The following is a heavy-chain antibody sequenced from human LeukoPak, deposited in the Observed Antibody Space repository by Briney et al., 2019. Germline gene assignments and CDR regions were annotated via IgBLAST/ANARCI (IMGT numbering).Heavy chain of an antibody. CDR1: GGSISSGDYY. Sequence: SETLSLTCTVSGGSISSGDYYWSWIRQPPGKGLKWIGYIYYSGSTYYNPSLKSRVTISVDTSKNQFSLKLSSVTAADTAVYYCARIIVVVPAAKWYFDYWGQGTLVTVSS. CDR2: IYYSGST. CDR3: ARIIVVVPAAKWYFDY. D-gene: IGHD2-2*01. J-gene: IGHJ4*02. V-gene: IGHV4-30-4*08.